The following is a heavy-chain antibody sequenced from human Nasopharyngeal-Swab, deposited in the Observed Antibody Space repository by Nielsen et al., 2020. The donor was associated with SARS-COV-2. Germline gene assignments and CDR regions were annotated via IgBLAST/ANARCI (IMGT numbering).Heavy chain of an antibody. J-gene: IGHJ6*02. CDR3: AKEGPRMFGVVGLDV. D-gene: IGHD3-3*01. Sequence: GESLKISCAASGFIFSNYGMHWVRQAPGKGLEWVAVISYDGANTYDADSVRGRFTISRDNSKDTLYLQMNSLRGEDTAVYYCAKEGPRMFGVVGLDVWGQGTTVTVSS. CDR2: ISYDGANT. V-gene: IGHV3-30*18. CDR1: GFIFSNYG.